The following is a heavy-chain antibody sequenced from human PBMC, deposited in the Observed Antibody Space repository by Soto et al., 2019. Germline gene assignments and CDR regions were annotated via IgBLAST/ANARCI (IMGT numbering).Heavy chain of an antibody. J-gene: IGHJ3*02. CDR3: AKPFVAVDAFDI. CDR2: ISYDGSNK. D-gene: IGHD5-12*01. CDR1: GFTFSSYG. V-gene: IGHV3-30*18. Sequence: QVQLVESGGGGVQPGRSLRLSCAASGFTFSSYGMHWVRQAPGKGLEWVAVISYDGSNKYYADSVKGRFTISRDNSKNTLDLQMNSLRAEDTAVYYCAKPFVAVDAFDIWGQGTMVTVSS.